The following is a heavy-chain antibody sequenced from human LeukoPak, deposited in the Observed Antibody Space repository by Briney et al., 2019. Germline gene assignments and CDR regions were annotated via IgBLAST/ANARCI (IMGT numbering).Heavy chain of an antibody. Sequence: GGSLRLSCAASAFTFSSYAMSWVCQAPGKGLEWVSAISGGGSTAYYAGSVKGRFTISRDNSKNTLYLRMNSLRAEDTAIYYCAKGGYCSGDSCYPNDYWGQGTLVTVSS. D-gene: IGHD2-15*01. CDR2: ISGGGSTA. V-gene: IGHV3-23*01. CDR3: AKGGYCSGDSCYPNDY. J-gene: IGHJ4*02. CDR1: AFTFSSYA.